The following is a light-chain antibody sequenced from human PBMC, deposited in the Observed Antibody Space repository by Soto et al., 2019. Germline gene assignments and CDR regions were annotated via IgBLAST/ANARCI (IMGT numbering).Light chain of an antibody. Sequence: QSALTQPPSASGSPGQSVTISCTGTSSDVGGYNYVSWYQQHPGKAPKLLIYEVIKRPSGVPDRFSASRSGNTASLTVSGLQAEDEADYYCSSYAGSNTPYVFGTGTKVNVL. J-gene: IGLJ1*01. CDR2: EVI. CDR1: SSDVGGYNY. CDR3: SSYAGSNTPYV. V-gene: IGLV2-8*01.